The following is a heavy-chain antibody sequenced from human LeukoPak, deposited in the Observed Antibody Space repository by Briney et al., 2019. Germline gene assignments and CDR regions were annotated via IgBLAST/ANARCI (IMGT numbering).Heavy chain of an antibody. J-gene: IGHJ1*01. Sequence: GRSLRLSCAASGFTFSSYSMNWVRQAPGKGLEWVSYISSSSSTIYYADSVKGRFTISRDNAKNSLYLQMNSLRAEDTAVYYCAKIRVGATGGDFQHWGQGTLVTVSS. CDR1: GFTFSSYS. CDR2: ISSSSSTI. V-gene: IGHV3-48*04. CDR3: AKIRVGATGGDFQH. D-gene: IGHD1-26*01.